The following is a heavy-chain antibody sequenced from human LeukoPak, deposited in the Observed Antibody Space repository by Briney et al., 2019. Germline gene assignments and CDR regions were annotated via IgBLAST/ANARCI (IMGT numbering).Heavy chain of an antibody. CDR2: ISSSSSTI. V-gene: IGHV3-48*02. J-gene: IGHJ3*02. CDR3: VRDLQFEADYGDYGAFDI. CDR1: GFTFSSYS. D-gene: IGHD4-17*01. Sequence: GGSLRLSCAASGFTFSSYSMNWVRQAPGKGLEWVSYISSSSSTIYYADSVKGRFTISRDNAKNSLYLQMNSLRDEDTAVYYCVRDLQFEADYGDYGAFDIWGQGTMVTVSS.